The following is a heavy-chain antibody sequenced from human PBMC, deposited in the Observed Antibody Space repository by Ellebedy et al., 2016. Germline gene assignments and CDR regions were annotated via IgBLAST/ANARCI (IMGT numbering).Heavy chain of an antibody. CDR1: GYPFTSYD. CDR2: MNPNSGET. Sequence: ASVKVSCKTSGYPFTSYDINWVRQATGQGLEWMGRMNPNSGETAYEQKFQDRLTMTRDTSITTAYMELSNLNSEDTAVYFCARDLGMATAGGYWGQGTLVTVTS. V-gene: IGHV1-8*01. J-gene: IGHJ4*02. CDR3: ARDLGMATAGGY. D-gene: IGHD6-13*01.